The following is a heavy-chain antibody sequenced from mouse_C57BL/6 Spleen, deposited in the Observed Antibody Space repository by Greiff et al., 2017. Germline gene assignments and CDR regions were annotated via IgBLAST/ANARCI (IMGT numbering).Heavy chain of an antibody. V-gene: IGHV1-53*01. D-gene: IGHD1-1*01. CDR2: INPSNGGT. CDR1: GYTFTSYW. Sequence: VQLQQPGTELVKPGASVKLSCKASGYTFTSYWMHWVKQRPGQGLEWIGNINPSNGGTNYNEKFKSKATLTVDKSSSTAYMQLSSLTTEDSAVYDCARAVTTVVVDYWGQGTTLTVSS. J-gene: IGHJ2*01. CDR3: ARAVTTVVVDY.